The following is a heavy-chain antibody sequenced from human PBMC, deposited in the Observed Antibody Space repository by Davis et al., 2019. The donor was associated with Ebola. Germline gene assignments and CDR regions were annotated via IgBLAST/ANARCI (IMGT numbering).Heavy chain of an antibody. CDR2: IYYSGST. D-gene: IGHD7-27*01. CDR3: ARHDPEPNNWGSIWGAFDI. J-gene: IGHJ3*02. Sequence: PSETLSLTCTVSGGSISSGDYYWSWIRQPPGKGLEWIGYIYYSGSTYYNPSLKSRVTISVDTSKNQFSLKLSSVTAADTAVYYCARHDPEPNNWGSIWGAFDIWGQGTMVTVSS. V-gene: IGHV4-30-4*01. CDR1: GGSISSGDYY.